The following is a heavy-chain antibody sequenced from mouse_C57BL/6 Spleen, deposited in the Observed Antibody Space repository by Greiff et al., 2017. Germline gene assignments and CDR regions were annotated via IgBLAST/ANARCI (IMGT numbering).Heavy chain of an antibody. CDR1: GFTFSDYY. J-gene: IGHJ1*03. Sequence: EVKLMESGGGLVQPGGSLKLSCAASGFTFSDYYMYWVRQTPEKRLEWVAYISNGGGSTYYPDTVKGRFTISRDNAKNTLYLQMSRLKSEDTAMYYCARPTLTTVVANWYFDVWGTGTTVTVSS. CDR3: ARPTLTTVVANWYFDV. D-gene: IGHD1-1*01. CDR2: ISNGGGST. V-gene: IGHV5-12*01.